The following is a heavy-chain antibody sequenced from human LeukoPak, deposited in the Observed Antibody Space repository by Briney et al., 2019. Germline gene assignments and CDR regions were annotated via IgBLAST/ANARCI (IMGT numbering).Heavy chain of an antibody. V-gene: IGHV3-21*05. J-gene: IGHJ6*03. D-gene: IGHD3-22*01. CDR1: GFTFDDYD. CDR2: ISSSGSDI. CDR3: ARVPHDSSGYFHYYYYMDV. Sequence: GGSLRLSCAASGFTFDDYDMSWVRQAPGKGLEWVSYISSSGSDIYYADSVKGRFTISRDNAKNSLYLQMNSLRAEDTAVYYCARVPHDSSGYFHYYYYMDVWGKGTTVTVSS.